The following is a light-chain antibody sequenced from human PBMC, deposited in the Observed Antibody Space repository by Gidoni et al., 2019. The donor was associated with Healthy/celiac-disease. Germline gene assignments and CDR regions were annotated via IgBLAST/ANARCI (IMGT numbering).Light chain of an antibody. CDR2: LGS. J-gene: IGKJ2*01. V-gene: IGKV2-28*01. CDR1: QSLLHSNGYNY. CDR3: MQALQTPRT. Sequence: DIVMTQFPLYLPVTPGEPASISCRSSQSLLHSNGYNYLDWYLQKPGQSPQLLIYLGSNRASGVPDRFSGSGSGTDFTLKISRVEAEDVGVYYCMQALQTPRTFGQGTKLEIK.